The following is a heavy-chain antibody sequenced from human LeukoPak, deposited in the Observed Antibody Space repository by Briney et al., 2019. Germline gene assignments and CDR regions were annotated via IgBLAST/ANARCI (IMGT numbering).Heavy chain of an antibody. V-gene: IGHV1-2*02. J-gene: IGHJ4*02. CDR1: GYTFTGYY. CDR3: ARVIYDSSGLLDY. Sequence: ASVTVSFTASGYTFTGYYMHWVRQAPGQGIEWMGWINPNSGGTNYAQKFQGRVTMTRDTSISTAYTELSRLRSDDTALYYCARVIYDSSGLLDYWGQGTLVTVSS. D-gene: IGHD3-22*01. CDR2: INPNSGGT.